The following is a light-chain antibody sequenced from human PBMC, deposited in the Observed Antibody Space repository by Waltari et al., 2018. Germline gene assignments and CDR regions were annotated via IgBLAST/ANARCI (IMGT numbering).Light chain of an antibody. CDR3: QQYDTNPPT. CDR2: GAS. CDR1: QVMSNS. J-gene: IGKJ1*01. Sequence: DIQMTQSPSSLSASVGDRVTITCRASQVMSNSLAWYQQMPGKAPKLLLYGASRLQSVVPSRFSGSGSGTDYTLTISSLQPEDFATYYCQQYDTNPPTFGQGTKVEI. V-gene: IGKV1-NL1*01.